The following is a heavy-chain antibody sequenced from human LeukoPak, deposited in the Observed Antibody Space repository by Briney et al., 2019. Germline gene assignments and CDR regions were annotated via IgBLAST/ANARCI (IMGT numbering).Heavy chain of an antibody. CDR3: AKDSFSGGSCYSSFDY. V-gene: IGHV3-30*02. D-gene: IGHD2-15*01. Sequence: PGGSLRLSCAASGFTFSSYGMHWVRQAPGKGLEWVAFIRYDGSNKYYADSVKGRFTISRDNSKNTLYLQMNSLRAEDTAVYYCAKDSFSGGSCYSSFDYWGQGTLVTVSS. J-gene: IGHJ4*02. CDR1: GFTFSSYG. CDR2: IRYDGSNK.